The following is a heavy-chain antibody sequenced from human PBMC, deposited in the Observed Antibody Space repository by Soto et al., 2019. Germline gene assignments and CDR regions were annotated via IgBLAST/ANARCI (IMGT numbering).Heavy chain of an antibody. J-gene: IGHJ4*02. CDR3: ASLKRWEPRSFDD. CDR2: IIPIFGTA. Sequence: SVKVSCKASGGTFSSYAISWVRQAPGQGLEWMGGIIPIFGTANYAQKFQGRVTITADESTSTAYMELSSLRSEDTAVYYCASLKRWEPRSFDDWGQETLVTLSS. D-gene: IGHD1-26*01. V-gene: IGHV1-69*13. CDR1: GGTFSSYA.